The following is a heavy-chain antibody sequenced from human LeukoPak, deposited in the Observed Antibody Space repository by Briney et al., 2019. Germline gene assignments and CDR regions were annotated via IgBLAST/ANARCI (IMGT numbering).Heavy chain of an antibody. V-gene: IGHV4-34*01. CDR1: GGSFSGYY. J-gene: IGHJ5*02. Sequence: SETLSLTCAVYGGSFSGYYWSWIRQPPGKGLEWIGEINHSGSTNYNPSLKSRVTISVDTSKNQFSLKLSSVTAADTAVYYCARARGKYNSGWFWWFDPWGQGILVGVSS. D-gene: IGHD6-19*01. CDR3: ARARGKYNSGWFWWFDP. CDR2: INHSGST.